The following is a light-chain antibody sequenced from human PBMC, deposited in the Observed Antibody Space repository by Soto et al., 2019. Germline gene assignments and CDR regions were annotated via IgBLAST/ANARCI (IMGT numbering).Light chain of an antibody. CDR1: QSISRY. CDR2: ATS. J-gene: IGKJ1*01. V-gene: IGKV1-39*01. CDR3: LQSYSAPRA. Sequence: IQMTQSPSSLSASVGDRVTITCRASQSISRYLNWYQQKPGEAPHLLIYATSNLHSGVPSRFSGSGSGTDFTLTINSLQPEDFATYYCLQSYSAPRAFGQGTKVEIK.